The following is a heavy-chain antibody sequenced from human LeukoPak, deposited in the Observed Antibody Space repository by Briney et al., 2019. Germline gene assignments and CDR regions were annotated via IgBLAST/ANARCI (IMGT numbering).Heavy chain of an antibody. V-gene: IGHV1-2*02. CDR1: GYTFTGYY. CDR2: INPNSGGT. D-gene: IGHD5-12*01. J-gene: IGHJ4*02. CDR3: AKGGGYSGYDSVYY. Sequence: ASMKVSCKASGYTFTGYYMHWVRQAPGQGLEWMGWINPNSGGTNYAQKFQGRVTMTRDTSISTAYMELSRLRPDDTAVYYCAKGGGYSGYDSVYYWGQGTLVTVSS.